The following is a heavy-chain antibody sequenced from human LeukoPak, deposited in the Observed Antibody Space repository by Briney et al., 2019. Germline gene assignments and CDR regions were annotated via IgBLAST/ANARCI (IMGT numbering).Heavy chain of an antibody. CDR1: GFTFSNYA. Sequence: GGSLRLSCAGSGFTFSNYAMSWGRQAPGKGLEWVSVISGNGDTTYYADSVKGRFTISRDNSKNTLYLQMNSLRAKDTAIYSCAKDYPGSGYFFDVWGQGTMVAVSS. CDR2: ISGNGDTT. J-gene: IGHJ3*01. D-gene: IGHD3-3*01. V-gene: IGHV3-23*01. CDR3: AKDYPGSGYFFDV.